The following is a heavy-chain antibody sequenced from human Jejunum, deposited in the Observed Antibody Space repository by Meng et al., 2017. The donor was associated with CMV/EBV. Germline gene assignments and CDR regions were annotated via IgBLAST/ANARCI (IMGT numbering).Heavy chain of an antibody. CDR1: GGTFSGYA. CDR3: ARGTVAYCSGGRCHYGY. J-gene: IGHJ4*02. D-gene: IGHD2-15*01. V-gene: IGHV1-69*11. CDR2: IIPILGTV. Sequence: QVQPVQSGDEVKKPWSSGKVSCKAFGGTFSGYAITWVRQAPGQGLEWMGGIIPILGTVNYAQKFRGRVTLTADESTSTVYMELSSLRSEDTAIYYCARGTVAYCSGGRCHYGYWGQGTLVTVSS.